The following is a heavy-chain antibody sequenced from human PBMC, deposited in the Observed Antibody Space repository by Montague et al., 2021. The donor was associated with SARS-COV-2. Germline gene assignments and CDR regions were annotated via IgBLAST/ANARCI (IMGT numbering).Heavy chain of an antibody. Sequence: SETLSLTCAVYGGSFSGYYWSWIRQPPGKWLEWIGEINHSGSTNXNPSLKSRVTISVDTSKNQFSLKLSSVTAADTAVYYCARGRRILLWFGELLSGGDYYGMDVWGQGTTVTVSS. CDR2: INHSGST. J-gene: IGHJ6*02. V-gene: IGHV4-34*01. CDR1: GGSFSGYY. D-gene: IGHD3-10*01. CDR3: ARGRRILLWFGELLSGGDYYGMDV.